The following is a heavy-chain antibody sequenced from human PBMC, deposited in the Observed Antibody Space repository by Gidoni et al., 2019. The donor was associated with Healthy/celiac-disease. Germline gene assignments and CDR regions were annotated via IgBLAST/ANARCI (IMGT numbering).Heavy chain of an antibody. CDR3: AREGPGYGDYEGDYFDY. V-gene: IGHV3-74*01. CDR1: GFTFSSHW. Sequence: EVQLVESGGGLVQPGGSLRLSCAAPGFTFSSHWMHGVRQAPGKGLVWVSRINSDGSSTSYADCVKGGFTNARDNAKNTLYLQMNSLRAEDTAVYYCAREGPGYGDYEGDYFDYWGQGTLVTVSS. D-gene: IGHD4-17*01. J-gene: IGHJ4*02. CDR2: INSDGSST.